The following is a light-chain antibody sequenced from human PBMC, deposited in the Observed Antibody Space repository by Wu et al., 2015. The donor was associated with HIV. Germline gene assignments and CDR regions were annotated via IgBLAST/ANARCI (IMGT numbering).Light chain of an antibody. CDR3: QQYNNWPLR. CDR1: QSVSSS. V-gene: IGKV3-15*01. CDR2: GAS. Sequence: ETVLTQSPGTLSLSPGERATLSCRASQSVSSSYIAWYQQKPGQAPRLLIYGASTRATGIPARFSGSGSGTEFTLTISSMQSEDFAVYYCQQYNNWPLRFGQGTKVEIK. J-gene: IGKJ1*01.